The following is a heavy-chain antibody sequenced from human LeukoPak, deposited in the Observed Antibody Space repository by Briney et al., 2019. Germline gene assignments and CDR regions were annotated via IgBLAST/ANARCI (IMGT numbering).Heavy chain of an antibody. J-gene: IGHJ4*02. V-gene: IGHV3-23*01. CDR3: AKDLRPDGVDNFDH. CDR2: ILASGSPT. CDR1: GFNFNSYT. Sequence: GGSLRLSCAASGFNFNSYTMNWVRQAPGKGLXXXANILASGSPTXXAXXXXGRFIISRDNSKNTVYLQMNSLRVEDTAIYYCAKDLRPDGVDNFDHWGQGILVTVSS. D-gene: IGHD2-8*01.